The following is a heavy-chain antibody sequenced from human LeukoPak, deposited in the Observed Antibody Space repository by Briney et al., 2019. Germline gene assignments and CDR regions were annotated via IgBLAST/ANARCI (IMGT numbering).Heavy chain of an antibody. J-gene: IGHJ3*02. CDR3: AREGYYNSGLDAFDI. D-gene: IGHD2/OR15-2a*01. CDR1: GGTFSSYA. V-gene: IGHV1-69*13. Sequence: EASVKVSCKASGGTFSSYAISWVRQAPGQGLEWMGGIIPIFGTANYAQKFQGRVTITADESTSTAYMELSSLRSEDTAVYYCAREGYYNSGLDAFDIWGQGTMVTVSS. CDR2: IIPIFGTA.